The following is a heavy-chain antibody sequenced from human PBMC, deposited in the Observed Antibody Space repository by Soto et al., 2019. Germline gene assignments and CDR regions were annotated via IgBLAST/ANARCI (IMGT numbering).Heavy chain of an antibody. V-gene: IGHV3-53*01. J-gene: IGHJ6*02. D-gene: IGHD5-18*01. Sequence: GGSLRLSCAASGFTVSSNYMSWARQAPGKGLEWVSVIYSGGSTYYADSVKGRFTISRDNSKNTLYLQMNSLRAEDTAVYYCARVHSDYYYYGMDVWGQWTTVTAP. CDR1: GFTVSSNY. CDR3: ARVHSDYYYYGMDV. CDR2: IYSGGST.